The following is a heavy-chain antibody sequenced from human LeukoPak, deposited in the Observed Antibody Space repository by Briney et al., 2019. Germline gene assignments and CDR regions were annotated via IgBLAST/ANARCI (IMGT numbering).Heavy chain of an antibody. J-gene: IGHJ6*02. CDR2: IYYGGST. CDR1: GGSISSYY. CDR3: ARGLQYYYYYYGMDV. V-gene: IGHV4-59*08. Sequence: SETLSLTCTVSGGSISSYYWSWIRQPPGKGLEWIGYIYYGGSTNYNPSLKSRVTISVDTSQNQFSLKLSSVTAADTAVYYCARGLQYYYYYYGMDVWGQGTTVTVSS.